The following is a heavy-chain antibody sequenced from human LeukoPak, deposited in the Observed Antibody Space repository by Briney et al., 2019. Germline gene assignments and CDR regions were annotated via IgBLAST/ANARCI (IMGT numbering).Heavy chain of an antibody. D-gene: IGHD6-19*01. CDR2: IYYSGST. V-gene: IGHV4-59*01. Sequence: PSETLSLTCTVSGGSISSYYWSWIRQPPGKGLEWIGYIYYSGSTNYNPSLKSRVTISVDTSKNQFSLKLSSVTAADTAVYYCASYSSGWSYYYYGMDVWGQGTTVTVSS. J-gene: IGHJ6*02. CDR1: GGSISSYY. CDR3: ASYSSGWSYYYYGMDV.